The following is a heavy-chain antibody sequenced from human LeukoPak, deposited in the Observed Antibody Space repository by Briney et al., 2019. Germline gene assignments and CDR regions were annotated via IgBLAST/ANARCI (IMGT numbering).Heavy chain of an antibody. J-gene: IGHJ4*02. Sequence: ASMKVSCKASGYTFTSYYMRWVRQAPGQGLEWMGIINPSGGSTSYAQKFQGRVTMTRDTSTSTVYMELSSLRSEDTAVYYCARDQSAYYYDSSGYYRYWGQGTLVTVSS. D-gene: IGHD3-22*01. CDR3: ARDQSAYYYDSSGYYRY. V-gene: IGHV1-46*01. CDR2: INPSGGST. CDR1: GYTFTSYY.